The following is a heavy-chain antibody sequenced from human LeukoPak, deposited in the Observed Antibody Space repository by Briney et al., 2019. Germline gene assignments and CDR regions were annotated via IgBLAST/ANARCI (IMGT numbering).Heavy chain of an antibody. CDR2: ISWDGGST. J-gene: IGHJ4*02. CDR1: GFTFDDYA. V-gene: IGHV3-43D*03. D-gene: IGHD2-2*01. Sequence: GGSLRLSCAASGFTFDDYAMHWVRQATGKGLEWVSLISWDGGSTYYADSVKGRFTISRDNSKNSLYLQMNSLRAEDSALYYCARSGCSSTSCSIPFDYWGQGTLVTVSS. CDR3: ARSGCSSTSCSIPFDY.